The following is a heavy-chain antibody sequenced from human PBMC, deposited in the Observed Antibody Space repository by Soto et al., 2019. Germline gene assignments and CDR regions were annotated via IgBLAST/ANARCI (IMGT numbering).Heavy chain of an antibody. V-gene: IGHV1-46*02. J-gene: IGHJ4*02. Sequence: QVQLVQSGAEVKKPGASVKVSCKPSGYTLNTYYLHWVRQAPGQGLEWMGIIHPSGGGSTYAQKFLGSVTMTRETVTRTVFMELSSLRSADTAVYYCARGGHIAVVTDSFDYWCQGTLVTVSS. CDR3: ARGGHIAVVTDSFDY. CDR1: GYTLNTYY. D-gene: IGHD2-21*02. CDR2: IHPSGGGS.